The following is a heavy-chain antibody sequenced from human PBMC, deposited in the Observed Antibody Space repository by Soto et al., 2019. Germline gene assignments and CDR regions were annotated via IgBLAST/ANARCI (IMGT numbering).Heavy chain of an antibody. V-gene: IGHV4-31*11. D-gene: IGHD3-3*01. CDR2: IYDTETA. CDR1: GGSVSSGGYY. J-gene: IGHJ3*01. CDR3: ARENFGAVVHDAFDL. Sequence: QVQLQESGPGLVKPSQTLSLTCAVSGGSVSSGGYYWNWTRQHPGKSLEWIGYIYDTETAYYNPSLKSRPTISLDTSKNQFSLKLSSVTPADTAVYYCARENFGAVVHDAFDLWGQGTMVTISS.